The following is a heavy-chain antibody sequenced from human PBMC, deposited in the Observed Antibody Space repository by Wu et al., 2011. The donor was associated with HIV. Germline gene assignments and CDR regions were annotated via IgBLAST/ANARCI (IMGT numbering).Heavy chain of an antibody. CDR3: ARQADVGVAGNWFDV. CDR1: GYSFNDYL. V-gene: IGHV1-2*02. D-gene: IGHD6-19*01. J-gene: IGHJ5*01. Sequence: QVQLVQSGAEVKKPGASVKVACKASGYSFNDYLIHWIRQAPGQGLEWVGWMYPNTGDTNYAQKFQGRVTMTGDTSTNTAFMEVSRLRFDDTAVFFCARQADVGVAGNWFDVLGPGNPGHRLL. CDR2: MYPNTGDT.